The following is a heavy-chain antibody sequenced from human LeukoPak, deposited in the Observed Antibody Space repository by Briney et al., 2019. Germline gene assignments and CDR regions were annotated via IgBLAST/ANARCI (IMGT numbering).Heavy chain of an antibody. J-gene: IGHJ4*02. V-gene: IGHV4-59*12. CDR1: GVSISSYY. CDR3: ASGAVVVVAATGIFDY. D-gene: IGHD2-15*01. CDR2: GSYSGST. Sequence: SETLSLTCTVSGVSISSYYWTWIRQPPGKGLEWLGYGSYSGSTTYNPSLKSRVTISVDTSKNQFSLKLSSVTAADTAVYYCASGAVVVVAATGIFDYWGQGTLVTVSS.